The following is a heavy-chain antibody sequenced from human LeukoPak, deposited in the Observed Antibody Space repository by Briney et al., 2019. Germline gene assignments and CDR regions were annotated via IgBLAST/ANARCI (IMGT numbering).Heavy chain of an antibody. CDR3: ARDRGLVHYYDSTGSPY. D-gene: IGHD3-22*01. J-gene: IGHJ4*02. CDR2: ISAYNGNT. Sequence: ASVKVSCKASGYTFTSYGISWVRQAPGQGLVWMGWISAYNGNTNYAQKLQGRVTMTTDTSTSTAYMELRSLRSDDTAVYYCARDRGLVHYYDSTGSPYWGQGTLVTVSS. V-gene: IGHV1-18*01. CDR1: GYTFTSYG.